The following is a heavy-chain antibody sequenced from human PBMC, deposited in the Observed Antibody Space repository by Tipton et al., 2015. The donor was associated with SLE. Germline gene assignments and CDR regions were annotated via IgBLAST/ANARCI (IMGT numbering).Heavy chain of an antibody. J-gene: IGHJ4*02. D-gene: IGHD6-19*01. Sequence: LRLSCTVSDGSISDYYWTWIRQPAGEGLEWIGRIYASGSTNYNPSLRSRAAMSVDTSKSHFSLKLTSVTAADTAVYYCARDSPTVAGTFGSWGQGTLVIVSA. CDR2: IYASGST. CDR3: ARDSPTVAGTFGS. CDR1: DGSISDYY. V-gene: IGHV4-4*07.